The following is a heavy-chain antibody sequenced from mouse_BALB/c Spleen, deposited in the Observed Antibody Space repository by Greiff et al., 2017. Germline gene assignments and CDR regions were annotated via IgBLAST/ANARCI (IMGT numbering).Heavy chain of an antibody. D-gene: IGHD2-10*02. Sequence: QLVESGPGLVKPSQSLSLTCSVTGYSITSGYYWNWIRQFPGNKLEWMGYISYDGSNNYNPSLKNRISITRDTSKNQFFLKLNSVTTEDTATYYCARVTYGNAMDYWGQGTSVTVSS. V-gene: IGHV3-6*02. CDR1: GYSITSGYY. CDR3: ARVTYGNAMDY. J-gene: IGHJ4*01. CDR2: ISYDGSN.